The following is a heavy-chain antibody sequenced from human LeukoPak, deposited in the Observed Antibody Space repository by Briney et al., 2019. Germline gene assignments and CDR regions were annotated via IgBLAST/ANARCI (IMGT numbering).Heavy chain of an antibody. Sequence: SETLSLTCAVSGGSISSSSYYWGWIRQPPGKGLEWIGSIYYSGSTYYNPSLKSRVTISVDTSKNQFSLKLSSVTAADTAVYYCATWSSSSGFDYWGQGTLVTVSS. CDR3: ATWSSSSGFDY. CDR2: IYYSGST. D-gene: IGHD6-6*01. CDR1: GGSISSSSYY. V-gene: IGHV4-39*07. J-gene: IGHJ4*02.